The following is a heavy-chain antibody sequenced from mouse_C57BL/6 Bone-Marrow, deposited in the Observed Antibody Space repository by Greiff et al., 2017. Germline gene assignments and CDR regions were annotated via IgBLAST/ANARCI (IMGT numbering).Heavy chain of an antibody. J-gene: IGHJ2*01. Sequence: QVQLQQPGAELVKPGASVKLSCKASGYTFTSYWMHWVKQRPGQGLEWIGMIHPNSGSTNYNEKFKSKATLTVDKSSSTAYMQLSSLTSEDSAVYYCARERYYYGSSLYYFDDWGQGTTLTGSS. V-gene: IGHV1-64*01. CDR3: ARERYYYGSSLYYFDD. D-gene: IGHD1-1*01. CDR2: IHPNSGST. CDR1: GYTFTSYW.